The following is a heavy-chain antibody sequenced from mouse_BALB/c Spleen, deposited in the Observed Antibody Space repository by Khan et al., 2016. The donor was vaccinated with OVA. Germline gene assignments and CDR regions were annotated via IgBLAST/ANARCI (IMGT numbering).Heavy chain of an antibody. D-gene: IGHD2-14*01. V-gene: IGHV1-4*01. J-gene: IGHJ3*01. CDR1: GYTFSSYT. CDR3: VMDGTYYRNDGWFAY. Sequence: QMQLEESGAELARPGASVKMSCKTSGYTFSSYTIHWIKLRPGQGLEWIGYINPNNGYTNYNQKFKDKATLTADKSSTTVYMQLSSLTSDDSAMYNCVMDGTYYRNDGWFAYWGQGTLVTVSA. CDR2: INPNNGYT.